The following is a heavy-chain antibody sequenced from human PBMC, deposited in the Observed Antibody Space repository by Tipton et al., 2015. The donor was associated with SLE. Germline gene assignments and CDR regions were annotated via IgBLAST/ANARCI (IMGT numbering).Heavy chain of an antibody. CDR3: GKTVGATTSFDI. CDR2: ISAYNGNT. V-gene: IGHV1-18*01. J-gene: IGHJ3*02. CDR1: GYTFTSYG. Sequence: QLVQSGAEVKKPGASVKVSCKASGYTFTSYGINWVRQAPGQGLEWVGWISAYNGNTNYAQKPQGRVTMTTDTSTSTAYMELRSLRSDDTAVYYCGKTVGATTSFDIWGQGTMVTVSS. D-gene: IGHD1-26*01.